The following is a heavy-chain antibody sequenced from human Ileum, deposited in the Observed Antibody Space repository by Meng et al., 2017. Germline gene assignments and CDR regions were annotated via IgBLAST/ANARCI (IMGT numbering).Heavy chain of an antibody. Sequence: FFQPGGSWTIAWVVYEFTVSKNVVVLVRQGPGKGLEWVHITYTRGDSYYTVSVKGRFTVSRDPSTNTLFLQMNSLRLEDTAIYYCARGGDAYSWNWFGPWGQGTLVTVSS. CDR1: EFTVSKNV. D-gene: IGHD2-21*02. V-gene: IGHV3-66*02. CDR3: ARGGDAYSWNWFGP. J-gene: IGHJ5*02. CDR2: TYTRGDS.